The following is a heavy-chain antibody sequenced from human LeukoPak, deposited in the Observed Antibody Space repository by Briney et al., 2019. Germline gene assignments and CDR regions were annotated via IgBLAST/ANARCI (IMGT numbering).Heavy chain of an antibody. CDR2: IYYSGST. CDR1: GGSISSSSYH. J-gene: IGHJ4*02. V-gene: IGHV4-39*01. D-gene: IGHD4-17*01. CDR3: AITYGPLDY. Sequence: SETLSLTCTVSGGSISSSSYHWGWIRQPPGKGLEWIGSIYYSGSTYYNPSLKSRVTISVDTSKNQFSLKLSSVTAADTAVYYCAITYGPLDYWGQGTLVTVSS.